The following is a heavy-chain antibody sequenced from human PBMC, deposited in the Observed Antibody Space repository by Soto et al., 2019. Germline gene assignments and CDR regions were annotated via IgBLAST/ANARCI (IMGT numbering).Heavy chain of an antibody. V-gene: IGHV3-15*01. Sequence: EVQLVESGGGLVKPGGSLRLSCSASGFTFSNAWMSWVRQAPGKGLEWVGRILSKMAGETTDYAAPVKGRFTISRDDSKNTLFLQMNSLKTEDTAVYYCTSRCAGGSDYWGPGTLVTVSS. CDR2: ILSKMAGETT. J-gene: IGHJ4*02. D-gene: IGHD2-8*02. CDR3: TSRCAGGSDY. CDR1: GFTFSNAW.